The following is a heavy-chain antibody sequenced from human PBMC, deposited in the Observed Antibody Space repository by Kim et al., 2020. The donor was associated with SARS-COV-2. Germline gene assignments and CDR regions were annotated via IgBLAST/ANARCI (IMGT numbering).Heavy chain of an antibody. D-gene: IGHD1-1*01. CDR1: GFTFDDYA. CDR3: AKDMRSSWIVYIPLYYY. V-gene: IGHV3-9*01. J-gene: IGHJ6*01. Sequence: GGSLRLSCAASGFTFDDYAMHWVRQAPGKGLEWVSVISWYSGSIGYADSVKGRFTISRDNSKNSLYLQMNSLRAEDTALYYCAKDMRSSWIVYIPLYYY. CDR2: ISWYSGSI.